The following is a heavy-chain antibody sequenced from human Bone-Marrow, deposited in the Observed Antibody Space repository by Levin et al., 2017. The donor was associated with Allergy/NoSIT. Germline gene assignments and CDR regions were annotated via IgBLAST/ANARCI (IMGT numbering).Heavy chain of an antibody. CDR2: ISSSGSTI. V-gene: IGHV3-48*03. CDR1: GFTFSSYE. D-gene: IGHD1-26*01. CDR3: ARDVQRLEWEPNDSANDY. J-gene: IGHJ4*02. Sequence: GGSLRLSCAASGFTFSSYEMNWVRQAPGKGLEWVSYISSSGSTIYYADSVKGRFTISRDNAKNSLYLQMNSLRAEDTAVYYCARDVQRLEWEPNDSANDYWGQGTLVTVSS.